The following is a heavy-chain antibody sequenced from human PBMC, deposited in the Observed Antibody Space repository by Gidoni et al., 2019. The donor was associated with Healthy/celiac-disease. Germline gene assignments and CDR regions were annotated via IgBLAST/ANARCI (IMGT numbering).Heavy chain of an antibody. Sequence: QVQLVQSGAEVKKPGASVKVSCQASGYTFTSYYMHWVRQAPGQGLEWMGIINPSGGSTSYAQKFQGRVTMTRDTSTSTVYMELSSLRSEDTAVYYCARDPRAPDYYGSSGYYFDYWGQGTLVTVSS. J-gene: IGHJ4*02. CDR1: GYTFTSYY. CDR3: ARDPRAPDYYGSSGYYFDY. V-gene: IGHV1-46*03. CDR2: INPSGGST. D-gene: IGHD3-22*01.